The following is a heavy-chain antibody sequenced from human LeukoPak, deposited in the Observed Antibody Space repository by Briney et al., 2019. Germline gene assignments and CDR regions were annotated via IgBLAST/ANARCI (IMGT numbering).Heavy chain of an antibody. V-gene: IGHV4-59*12. Sequence: SETLSLTCTVSGGSISSYYWSWIRQPPGKGLEWIGYIYYSGSTNYNPSLKSRVTISVDRSKNQFSLKLSSVTAADTAVYYCARDRGGEGGLDYWGQGTLVTVSS. J-gene: IGHJ4*02. D-gene: IGHD3-16*01. CDR1: GGSISSYY. CDR2: IYYSGST. CDR3: ARDRGGEGGLDY.